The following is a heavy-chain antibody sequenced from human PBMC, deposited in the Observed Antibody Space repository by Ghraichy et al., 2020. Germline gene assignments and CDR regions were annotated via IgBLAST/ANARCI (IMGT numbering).Heavy chain of an antibody. CDR3: ARVAPLLWFGELLSMENYYYGMDV. D-gene: IGHD3-10*01. CDR1: GYTFTSYG. V-gene: IGHV1-18*04. CDR2: ISAYNGNT. Sequence: ASVKVSCKASGYTFTSYGISWVRQAPGQGLEWMGWISAYNGNTNYAQKLQGRVTMTTDTSTSTAYMELRSLRSDDTAVYYCARVAPLLWFGELLSMENYYYGMDVWGQGTTVTVSS. J-gene: IGHJ6*02.